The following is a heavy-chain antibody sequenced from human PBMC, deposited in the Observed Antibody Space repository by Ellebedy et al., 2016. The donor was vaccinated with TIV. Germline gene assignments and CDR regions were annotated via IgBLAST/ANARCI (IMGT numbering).Heavy chain of an antibody. CDR3: ATGDPSVY. CDR1: GFTFSSYG. J-gene: IGHJ4*02. V-gene: IGHV1-24*01. D-gene: IGHD3-10*01. CDR2: FDPEDGET. Sequence: GGSLRLSXAASGFTFSSYGMHWVRQAPGKGLEWMGGFDPEDGETIYAQKFQGRVTMTEDTSTDTAYMELSSLRSEDTAVYYCATGDPSVYWGQGTLVTVSS.